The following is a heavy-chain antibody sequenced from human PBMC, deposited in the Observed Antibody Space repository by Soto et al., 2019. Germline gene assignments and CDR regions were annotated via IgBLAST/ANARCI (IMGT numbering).Heavy chain of an antibody. CDR3: ARDLVVVPAAPYNAYHYYYGMDV. D-gene: IGHD2-2*01. Sequence: GGSLRLSCAASGFTFSSYGMHWVRQAPGKGLEWVAVIWYDGSNKYYADSVKGRFTISRDNSKNTLYLQMNSLRAEDTAVYYCARDLVVVPAAPYNAYHYYYGMDVWGQGTTVTVSS. V-gene: IGHV3-33*01. CDR2: IWYDGSNK. CDR1: GFTFSSYG. J-gene: IGHJ6*02.